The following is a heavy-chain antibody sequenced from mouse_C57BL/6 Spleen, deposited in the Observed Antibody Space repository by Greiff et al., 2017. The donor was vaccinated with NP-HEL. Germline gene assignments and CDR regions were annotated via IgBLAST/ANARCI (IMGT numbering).Heavy chain of an antibody. CDR2: ISYDGSN. CDR3: ARRGDYYGPYYAMDY. D-gene: IGHD1-1*01. J-gene: IGHJ4*01. CDR1: GYSITSGYY. Sequence: VKLQESGPGLVKPSQSLSLTCSVTGYSITSGYYWNWIRQFPGNKLEWMGYISYDGSNNYNPSLKNRISITRDTSKNQFFLKLNSVTTEDTATYYCARRGDYYGPYYAMDYWGQGTSVTVSS. V-gene: IGHV3-6*01.